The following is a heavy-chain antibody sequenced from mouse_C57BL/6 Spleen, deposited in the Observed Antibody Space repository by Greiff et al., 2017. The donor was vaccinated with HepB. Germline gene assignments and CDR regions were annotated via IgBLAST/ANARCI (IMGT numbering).Heavy chain of an antibody. D-gene: IGHD2-2*01. CDR2: IDPENGDT. V-gene: IGHV14-4*01. CDR1: GFNIKDDY. Sequence: EVQLKQSGAELVRPGASVKLSCTASGFNIKDDYMHWVKQRPEQGLEWIGWIDPENGDTEYASKFQGKATITADTSSNTAYLQLSSLTSEDTAVYYCTRGVTTDYYAMDYWGQGTSVTVSS. CDR3: TRGVTTDYYAMDY. J-gene: IGHJ4*01.